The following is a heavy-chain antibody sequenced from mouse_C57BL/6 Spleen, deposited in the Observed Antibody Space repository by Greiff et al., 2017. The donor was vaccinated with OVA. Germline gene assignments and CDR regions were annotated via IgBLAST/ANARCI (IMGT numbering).Heavy chain of an antibody. CDR2: IWRGGST. CDR1: GFSLTSYG. D-gene: IGHD2-4*01. V-gene: IGHV2-5*01. Sequence: QVQPKESGPGLVQPSQSLSITCTVSGFSLTSYGVHWVRQSPGKGLEWLGVIWRGGSTDYNAAFMSRLSITKDNSKSQVFFKMNSLQADDTAIYYCAKNYDYDENYYAMDYWGQGTSVTVSS. CDR3: AKNYDYDENYYAMDY. J-gene: IGHJ4*01.